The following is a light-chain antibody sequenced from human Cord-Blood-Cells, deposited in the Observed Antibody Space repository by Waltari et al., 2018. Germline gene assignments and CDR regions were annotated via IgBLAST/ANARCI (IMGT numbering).Light chain of an antibody. CDR1: SSDVGGYNY. Sequence: QSALTQPPPASGSPGQSVTISCTGTSSDVGGYNYVSWYQQHPGKAPKLMIYEVSNRPSGVPVRFSGSKSGNTASLTVSGLQAEDEADYYCSSYAGSNNLVFGGGTKLTVL. CDR2: EVS. J-gene: IGLJ3*02. V-gene: IGLV2-8*01. CDR3: SSYAGSNNLV.